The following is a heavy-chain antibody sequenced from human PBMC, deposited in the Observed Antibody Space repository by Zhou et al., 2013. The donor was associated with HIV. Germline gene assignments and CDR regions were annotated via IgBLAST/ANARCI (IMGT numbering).Heavy chain of an antibody. CDR1: GYSISSGYY. J-gene: IGHJ4*02. D-gene: IGHD3-10*01. CDR2: IYHSGST. Sequence: QVQLQESGPGLVKPSETLSLTCAVSGYSISSGYYWGWIRQPPGKGLEWSGSIYHSGSTYYNPSLKSRVTISVDTSKNHFTLKLNSVTAADTAVYYCARGAVRGDYWGQGTLVTVSS. CDR3: ARGAVRGDY. V-gene: IGHV4-38-2*01.